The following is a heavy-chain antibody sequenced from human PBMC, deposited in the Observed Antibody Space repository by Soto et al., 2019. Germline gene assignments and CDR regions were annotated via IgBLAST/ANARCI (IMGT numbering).Heavy chain of an antibody. J-gene: IGHJ6*02. V-gene: IGHV3-7*05. Sequence: EVQLVESGGGLVQPGGSLRLSCAASGFTFSNYWMSWVRQAPGKGLEWVTNIKQDGSEIYYVDSVKGRFTISRDNAKNSLFLQMNRLRAEDTAVYFCARVRTVNYYGMDVWGLGTTVTVSS. CDR3: ARVRTVNYYGMDV. CDR1: GFTFSNYW. CDR2: IKQDGSEI.